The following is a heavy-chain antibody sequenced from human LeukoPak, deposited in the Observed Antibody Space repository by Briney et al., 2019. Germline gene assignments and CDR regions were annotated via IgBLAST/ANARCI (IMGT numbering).Heavy chain of an antibody. V-gene: IGHV1-8*01. CDR3: ARVRYGASPLSL. CDR2: MNPKSGNT. CDR1: GYTLTIYD. Sequence: GASVKVSCKASGYTLTIYDINWVRQAPGQGVEWMGYMNPKSGNTETLQRLRGRLTMTRDTSINTADMELSSLKYEDPAMYFCARVRYGASPLSLWGQGTMVTVSS. D-gene: IGHD5-18*01. J-gene: IGHJ3*01.